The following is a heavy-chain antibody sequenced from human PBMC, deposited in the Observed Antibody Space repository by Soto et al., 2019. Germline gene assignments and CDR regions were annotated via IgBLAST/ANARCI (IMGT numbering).Heavy chain of an antibody. CDR2: IIPIFGTA. CDR3: ARGGVVPAATHHFDP. CDR1: GGTFSSYA. J-gene: IGHJ5*02. Sequence: GASVKVSCKASGGTFSSYAISWVRQAPGQGLEWMGGIIPIFGTANYAQKFQGRVTITADESTSTAYMELSSLRSEDTAVYYCARGGVVPAATHHFDPWGQGTLVTVSS. D-gene: IGHD2-2*01. V-gene: IGHV1-69*13.